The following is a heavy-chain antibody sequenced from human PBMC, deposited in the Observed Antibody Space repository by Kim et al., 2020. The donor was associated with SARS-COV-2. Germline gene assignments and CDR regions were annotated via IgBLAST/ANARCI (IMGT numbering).Heavy chain of an antibody. V-gene: IGHV4-39*01. CDR3: ARHPKSTITIFGVVIRHPCDY. CDR2: IYYSGST. CDR1: GGSISNNSYY. Sequence: SETLSLTCTVSGGSISNNSYYWGWIRQPPGKGLEWIGNIYYSGSTYYNPSLNSRVTISVDTSKNQFSLKLSSVTAADTAVYCCARHPKSTITIFGVVIRHPCDYWGQGTLVTVSS. J-gene: IGHJ4*02. D-gene: IGHD3-3*01.